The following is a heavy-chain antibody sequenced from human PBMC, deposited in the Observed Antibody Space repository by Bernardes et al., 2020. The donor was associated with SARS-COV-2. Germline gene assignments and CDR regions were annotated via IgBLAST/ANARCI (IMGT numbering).Heavy chain of an antibody. CDR2: IYSGGST. J-gene: IGHJ6*02. CDR3: ARDKDIPPAGGMDV. CDR1: GFTVSSNY. D-gene: IGHD2-15*01. Sequence: GGSLRLSCAASGFTVSSNYMSWVRQAPGKGLEWVSVIYSGGSTYYADSVKGRFTISRDNSKNTLYLQMNSLRAEDTAVYYCARDKDIPPAGGMDVWGQGTTVTVSS. V-gene: IGHV3-53*01.